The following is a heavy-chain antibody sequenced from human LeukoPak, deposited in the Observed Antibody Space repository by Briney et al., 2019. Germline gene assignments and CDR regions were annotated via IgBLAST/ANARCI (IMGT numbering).Heavy chain of an antibody. CDR1: GGSISSSSYY. J-gene: IGHJ5*02. D-gene: IGHD2-15*01. CDR2: IYYSGST. V-gene: IGHV4-31*03. Sequence: IPSETLSLTCTVSGGSISSSSYYWGWIRQPPGKGLEWIGYIYYSGSTYYNPSLKSRVTISVDTSKNQFSLKLSSVTAADTAVYYCARAGSVPSGWFDPWGQGTLVTVSS. CDR3: ARAGSVPSGWFDP.